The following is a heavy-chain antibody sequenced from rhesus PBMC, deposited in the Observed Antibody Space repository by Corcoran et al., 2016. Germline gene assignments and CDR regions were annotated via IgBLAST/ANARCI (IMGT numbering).Heavy chain of an antibody. V-gene: IGHV4S7*01. D-gene: IGHD3-34*01. J-gene: IGHJ3*01. CDR3: ARDTGGAFDF. CDR2: SSSSSGNT. Sequence: QVQLQESGPGLLKPSETLSLTCAVSGGSISGGDGWGRVRQPPGKGLGWNGSSSSSSGNTYYNPSLTSRVTISTDTSKSQFSLKLSSVTAADTAVYYCARDTGGAFDFWGQGLRVTVSS. CDR1: GGSISGGDG.